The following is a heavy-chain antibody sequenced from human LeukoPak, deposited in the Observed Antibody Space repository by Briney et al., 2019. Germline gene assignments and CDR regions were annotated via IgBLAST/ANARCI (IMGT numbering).Heavy chain of an antibody. J-gene: IGHJ4*02. V-gene: IGHV3-21*01. D-gene: IGHD3-9*01. CDR2: ISSSSSYI. Sequence: GGSLRLSCAASGFTFSSYSMNWVRQAPGKGLEWVSSISSSSSYIYYADSVKGRLNISRDNAKNSLYLQMNSLRAEDTAVYYCARDLLRYFDWLQPLDYWGQGTLVTVSS. CDR3: ARDLLRYFDWLQPLDY. CDR1: GFTFSSYS.